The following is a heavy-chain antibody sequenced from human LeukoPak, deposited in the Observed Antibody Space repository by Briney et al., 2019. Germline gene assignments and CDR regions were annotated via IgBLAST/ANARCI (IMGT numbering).Heavy chain of an antibody. V-gene: IGHV3-43D*03. D-gene: IGHD3-22*01. CDR1: GFTFDDYA. CDR3: ARVDVSGYKLFDY. CDR2: ISWDGGTI. J-gene: IGHJ4*02. Sequence: PGGSLRLSCAASGFTFDDYAMHWVRQAPGKGLEWVSLISWDGGTIFYADSVKGRFTISRDNSKNSLFLQMNSLRAEDTAVYYCARVDVSGYKLFDYWGQGTLVTVSS.